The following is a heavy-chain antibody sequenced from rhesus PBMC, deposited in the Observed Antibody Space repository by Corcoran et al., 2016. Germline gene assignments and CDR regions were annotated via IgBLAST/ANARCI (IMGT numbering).Heavy chain of an antibody. CDR2: IDSSGST. J-gene: IGHJ4*01. V-gene: IGHV4-160*01. CDR1: GGSISGYW. CDR3: ARDDLSLDY. Sequence: QLQLQESGPGLVKPSETLSLTCAVSGGSISGYWWSWIRQPPGQGLEGIGRIDSSGSTDSNPSRKRRVTISRDTSKNQFSLKLSSVTAADTAVYYCARDDLSLDYWGQGVLVTVSS. D-gene: IGHD3-40*01.